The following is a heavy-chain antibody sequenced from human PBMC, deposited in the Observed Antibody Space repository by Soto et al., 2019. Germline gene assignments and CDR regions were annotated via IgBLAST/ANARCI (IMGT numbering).Heavy chain of an antibody. CDR1: GFTFDDYA. Sequence: EVQLVESGGGLVQPGRSLRLSCAASGFTFDDYAMHWVRQAPGKGLGWVSGISWNSGSIGYADSVKGRFTISRDNAKNSLYLQMNSLRAEDTALYYCAKDYAALPQYYFDYWGQGTLVTVSS. CDR2: ISWNSGSI. CDR3: AKDYAALPQYYFDY. J-gene: IGHJ4*02. V-gene: IGHV3-9*01.